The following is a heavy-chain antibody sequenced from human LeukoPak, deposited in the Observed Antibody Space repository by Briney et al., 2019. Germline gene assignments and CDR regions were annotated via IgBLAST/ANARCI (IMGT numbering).Heavy chain of an antibody. J-gene: IGHJ4*02. CDR3: ARRLYYFDSSGYHFDY. CDR1: GGSINRYY. D-gene: IGHD3-22*01. Sequence: PSETLSLTCIVSGGSINRYYWSWIRQPPGKGLEWIGFVYYSGSTSYNPSLESRVTISLDTPKNQFSLKLRSVTAADTAVYYCARRLYYFDSSGYHFDYWGQGTLVTVSS. V-gene: IGHV4-59*01. CDR2: VYYSGST.